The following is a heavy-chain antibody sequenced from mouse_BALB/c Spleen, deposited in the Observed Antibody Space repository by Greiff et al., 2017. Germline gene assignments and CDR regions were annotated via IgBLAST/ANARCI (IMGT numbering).Heavy chain of an antibody. Sequence: VQLQQSGPGLVQPSQSLSITCTVSGFSLTSYGVHWVRQSPGKGLEWLGVIWSGGSTDYNAAFISRLSISKDNSKSQVFFKMNSLQADDTAIYYCAREDLITTGFAYWGQGTLVTVSA. D-gene: IGHD2-4*01. CDR1: GFSLTSYG. V-gene: IGHV2-4-1*01. CDR3: AREDLITTGFAY. J-gene: IGHJ3*01. CDR2: IWSGGST.